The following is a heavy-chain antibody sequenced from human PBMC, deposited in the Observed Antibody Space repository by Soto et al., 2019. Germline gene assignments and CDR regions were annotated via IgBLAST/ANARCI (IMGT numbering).Heavy chain of an antibody. CDR2: ISGSGGST. CDR3: ASALAYCGGDFYSQGGWFDP. CDR1: GFTFSSYA. Sequence: EVQLLESGGGLVQPGGSLRLSCAASGFTFSSYAMSWVRQAPGKGLEWVSAISGSGGSTYYADSVKGRFTISRDNSKNTLYLQMNSLRAEDTAVYYCASALAYCGGDFYSQGGWFDPWGQGTLVTVSS. D-gene: IGHD2-21*02. V-gene: IGHV3-23*01. J-gene: IGHJ5*02.